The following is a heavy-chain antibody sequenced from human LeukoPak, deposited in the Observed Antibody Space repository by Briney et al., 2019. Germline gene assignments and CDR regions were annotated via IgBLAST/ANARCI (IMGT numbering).Heavy chain of an antibody. Sequence: ASVKVSCKHSRFTLTSSAMQWVRQARGQRREWIGWIVVVRGNTNYAQTFQERVTITRNMSTSTAYMELSSLRSEDTAVYYCARASGTTVTTRRRHRPTTKYYYYYMDVWGKGTTVTVSS. CDR1: RFTLTSSA. V-gene: IGHV1-58*02. J-gene: IGHJ6*03. CDR2: IVVVRGNT. CDR3: ARASGTTVTTRRRHRPTTKYYYYYMDV. D-gene: IGHD4-17*01.